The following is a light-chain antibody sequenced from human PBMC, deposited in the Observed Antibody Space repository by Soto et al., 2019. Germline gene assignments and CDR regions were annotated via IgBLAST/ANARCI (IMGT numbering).Light chain of an antibody. CDR2: DAS. CDR3: QQFDNLST. CDR1: QSINNNY. Sequence: EIVLTQSPATLSLSPGERATLSCGASQSINNNYLAWYQQKPGLAPRLLIYDASTRAAGIPDRFSGSGSGTDFTLTISRLEPEDFAVYYCQQFDNLSTFGGGTKVDIK. V-gene: IGKV3D-20*01. J-gene: IGKJ4*01.